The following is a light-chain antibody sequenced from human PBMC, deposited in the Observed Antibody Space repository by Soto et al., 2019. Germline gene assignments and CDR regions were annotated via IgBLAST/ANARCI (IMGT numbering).Light chain of an antibody. J-gene: IGKJ3*01. V-gene: IGKV3-11*01. CDR1: QSVTSY. CDR2: DAS. Sequence: EIVLTQSPATLSLSPGERATHSCRASQSVTSYLAWYQQRPGQAPRLLIYDASNRAAGIPTRFSGSGSGTDFTLTISSLEPEDFAVYYCQQRSDWPPFTFGPGTKVDI. CDR3: QQRSDWPPFT.